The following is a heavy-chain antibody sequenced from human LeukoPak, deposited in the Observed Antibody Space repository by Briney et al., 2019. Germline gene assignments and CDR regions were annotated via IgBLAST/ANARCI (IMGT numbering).Heavy chain of an antibody. V-gene: IGHV1-69*05. CDR2: IIPIFGTA. D-gene: IGHD6-25*01. CDR3: ARDITAAGNRFDY. CDR1: GGTFSSYA. J-gene: IGHJ4*02. Sequence: ASVKVYCKASGGTFSSYAISWVRQAPGQGLEWMGGIIPIFGTANYAQKFQGRVTITTDESTSTAYMELSSLRSEDTAVYYCARDITAAGNRFDYWGQGTLVTVSS.